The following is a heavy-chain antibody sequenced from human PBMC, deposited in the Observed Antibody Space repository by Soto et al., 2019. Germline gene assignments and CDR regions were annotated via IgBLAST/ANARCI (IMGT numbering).Heavy chain of an antibody. Sequence: GGSLRLSCAVSEFNVMSYWMSWVRQAPGKGLEWVDSIKEDGSEIYYLQSVRGRFTISTDSAGDALHLAMNYLSAEDTGVYFCGTDIGLDYVNWGQGTLVTVSS. D-gene: IGHD3-16*01. CDR1: EFNVMSYW. CDR3: GTDIGLDYVN. CDR2: IKEDGSEI. J-gene: IGHJ4*02. V-gene: IGHV3-7*01.